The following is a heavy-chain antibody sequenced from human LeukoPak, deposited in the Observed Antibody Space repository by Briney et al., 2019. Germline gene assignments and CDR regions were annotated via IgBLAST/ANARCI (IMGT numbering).Heavy chain of an antibody. D-gene: IGHD2-2*01. CDR1: GFTFSTYW. CDR3: AKDSLRTLPAASFDF. J-gene: IGHJ4*02. CDR2: IKQDGSDK. V-gene: IGHV3-7*03. Sequence: LPGGSLRLSCAASGFTFSTYWMSWVRQAPGKGLEWVANIKQDGSDKYCVDSVKGRFTISRDNAKNTLHLLMNSLRAEDTAVYYCAKDSLRTLPAASFDFWGQGTLVTVSS.